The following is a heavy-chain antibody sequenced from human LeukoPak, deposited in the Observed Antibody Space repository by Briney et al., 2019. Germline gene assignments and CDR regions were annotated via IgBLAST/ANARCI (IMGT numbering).Heavy chain of an antibody. CDR2: INTNTGNP. D-gene: IGHD6-13*01. CDR1: GYTFTNYG. Sequence: PTASVTVSCKASGYTFTNYGINWVRQAPGQGLEWMGWINTNTGNPMYAQGFTGRFVFSLDTSVSTAYLQISSLKADDIAVYYCATRYSSSHYYYLDVWGKGTTVTVSS. J-gene: IGHJ6*03. V-gene: IGHV7-4-1*02. CDR3: ATRYSSSHYYYLDV.